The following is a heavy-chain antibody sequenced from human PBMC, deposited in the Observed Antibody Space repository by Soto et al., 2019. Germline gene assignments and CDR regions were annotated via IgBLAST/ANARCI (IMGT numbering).Heavy chain of an antibody. CDR3: ARDPGSAAYCGGDCYSPDYYFDY. Sequence: PGGSLRLSCAASGFTFSSYGMHWVRQAPGKGLEWVAVIWYDGSNKYYADSVKGRFTISRDNSKNTLYLQMNSLRAEDTAVYYCARDPGSAAYCGGDCYSPDYYFDYWGQGTLVTVSS. J-gene: IGHJ4*02. V-gene: IGHV3-33*01. D-gene: IGHD2-21*01. CDR2: IWYDGSNK. CDR1: GFTFSSYG.